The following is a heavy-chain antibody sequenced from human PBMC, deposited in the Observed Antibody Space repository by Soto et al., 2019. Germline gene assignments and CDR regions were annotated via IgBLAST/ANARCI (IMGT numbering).Heavy chain of an antibody. CDR1: GGSVSVGDYY. D-gene: IGHD3-10*01. CDR3: ARDYGEPYQAFFDS. V-gene: IGHV4-61*08. Sequence: QVQLQESGPGLMKPSETLSLTCSVSGGSVSVGDYYWSWIRQPPGKGLEWIGNIFYNGNTNYNPSLKCRATVSSETAKDQFSLTLTSVTASDTAVYYCARDYGEPYQAFFDSWGQGILVTVAS. J-gene: IGHJ4*02. CDR2: IFYNGNT.